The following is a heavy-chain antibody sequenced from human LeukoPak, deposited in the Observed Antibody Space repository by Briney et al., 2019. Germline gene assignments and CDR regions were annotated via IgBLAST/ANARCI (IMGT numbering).Heavy chain of an antibody. D-gene: IGHD6-19*01. V-gene: IGHV3-48*03. CDR3: ARERAVAGAGFDY. CDR2: INSDGTTI. J-gene: IGHJ4*02. CDR1: GFTFTSYE. Sequence: GGSLRLSGAASGFTFTSYEMNWVRQAPGKGLEWVSYINSDGTTIYYADSVKGRFTISRDYAKNSLYLQMNSLRAEDTAIYYCARERAVAGAGFDYWGQGTLVTVSS.